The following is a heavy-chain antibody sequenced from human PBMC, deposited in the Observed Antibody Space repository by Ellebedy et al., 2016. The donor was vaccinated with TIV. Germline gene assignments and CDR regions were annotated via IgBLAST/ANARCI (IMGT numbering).Heavy chain of an antibody. D-gene: IGHD3-10*01. CDR1: GGSFSGYY. V-gene: IGHV4-34*01. Sequence: SETLSLXXAVYGGSFSGYYWSWIRQPPGKGLEWIGEINHSGSTNYNPSLKSRVTISVDTSKNQFSLKLSSVTAADTAVYYCASGRGVFDYWGQGTLVTVSS. CDR3: ASGRGVFDY. J-gene: IGHJ4*02. CDR2: INHSGST.